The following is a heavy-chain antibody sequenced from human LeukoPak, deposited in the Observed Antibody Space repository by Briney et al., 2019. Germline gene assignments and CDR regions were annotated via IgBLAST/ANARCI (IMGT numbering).Heavy chain of an antibody. CDR1: GFTFSDYY. J-gene: IGHJ3*02. CDR2: ISSSGSTI. V-gene: IGHV3-11*01. CDR3: ATRRGYYYGSGSSHAFDI. D-gene: IGHD3-10*01. Sequence: PGGSLRLSCAASGFTFSDYYMSWIRQAPGKGLEWVSYISSSGSTIYYADSVKGRFTISRDNAKNSLYLQMNSLRAEDTAVYYCATRRGYYYGSGSSHAFDIWGQGTMVTVSS.